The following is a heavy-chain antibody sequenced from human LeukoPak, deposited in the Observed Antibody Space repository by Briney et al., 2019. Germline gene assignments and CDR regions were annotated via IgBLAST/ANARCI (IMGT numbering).Heavy chain of an antibody. V-gene: IGHV3-23*01. J-gene: IGHJ4*02. Sequence: GGSLRLSCVVSGLTVSSNYMSWVRQAPGKGLEWVSVISSSGGTTYYSDSVKGRFIISRDNSKNTLYLQMNSLRAEDTAVYYCAKAGIAVPATPEYCGQGTQVTVSS. D-gene: IGHD6-19*01. CDR1: GLTVSSNY. CDR2: ISSSGGTT. CDR3: AKAGIAVPATPEY.